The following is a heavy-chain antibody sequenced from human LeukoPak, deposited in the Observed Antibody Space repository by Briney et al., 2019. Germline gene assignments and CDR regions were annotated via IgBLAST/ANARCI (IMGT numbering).Heavy chain of an antibody. CDR3: AKNWGSSGWYNFDY. CDR2: ISGSGGNT. Sequence: GGSLRLSCAASGFTFSSYAMSWVRQAPGKGLEWVSAISGSGGNTYYADSVKGRFTTSRDNSKNTLYLQMNSLRAEDTAVYYCAKNWGSSGWYNFDYWGQGTLVTVSS. D-gene: IGHD6-19*01. CDR1: GFTFSSYA. J-gene: IGHJ4*02. V-gene: IGHV3-23*01.